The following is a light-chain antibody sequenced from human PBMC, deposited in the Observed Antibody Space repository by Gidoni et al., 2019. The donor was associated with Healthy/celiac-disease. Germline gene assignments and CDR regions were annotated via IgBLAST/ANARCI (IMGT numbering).Light chain of an antibody. CDR2: AAA. CDR1: QSISSY. Sequence: DIPMTQSPSSLSASVGDRVTITCRASQSISSYLNWYQQKPGKDTKLLIYAAASLQSGVPSRFSGSGSGTDFTLTISSLQPEDFSTYYCQQSYSTPPYTFGQGTKLEIK. CDR3: QQSYSTPPYT. J-gene: IGKJ2*01. V-gene: IGKV1-39*01.